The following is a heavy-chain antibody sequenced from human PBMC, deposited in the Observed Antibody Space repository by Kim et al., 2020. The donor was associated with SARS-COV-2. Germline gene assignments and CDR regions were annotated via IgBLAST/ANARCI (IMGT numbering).Heavy chain of an antibody. CDR3: ARGLAFDI. Sequence: GSTYYADSVKGRFTISRDNSKNTLYLQMNSLRAEDTAVYYCARGLAFDIWGQGTMVTVSS. J-gene: IGHJ3*02. V-gene: IGHV3-66*01. CDR2: GST.